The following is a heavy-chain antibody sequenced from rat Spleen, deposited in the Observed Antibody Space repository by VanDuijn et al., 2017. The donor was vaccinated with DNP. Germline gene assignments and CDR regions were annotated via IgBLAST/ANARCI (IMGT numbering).Heavy chain of an antibody. D-gene: IGHD5-1*01. Sequence: EVQLVESGGGLVQPGRSLKLSCAASGFTFSDCYMAWVRQAPTKGLEWVATIIYDGSRTYYRDSVKGRFTISRDNAKNTLYLQMNSLRSEDTATYYCARDRTGTWFAYWGQGTLVTVSS. CDR1: GFTFSDCY. V-gene: IGHV5S10*01. CDR2: IIYDGSRT. J-gene: IGHJ3*01. CDR3: ARDRTGTWFAY.